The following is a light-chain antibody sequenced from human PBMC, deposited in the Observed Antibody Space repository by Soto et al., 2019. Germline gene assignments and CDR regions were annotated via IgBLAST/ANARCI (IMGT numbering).Light chain of an antibody. CDR1: SSDVGGYNY. V-gene: IGLV2-14*03. J-gene: IGLJ1*01. CDR3: SSYTNSDTRV. Sequence: QSALTQPASVSGSPGQSITISCTGTSSDVGGYNYVSWYQQHPGKAPKLMIYDVNNRPLGVSSRFSGSKSGNAASLTISGLQAEDEADYYCSSYTNSDTRVFGTGTKVTVL. CDR2: DVN.